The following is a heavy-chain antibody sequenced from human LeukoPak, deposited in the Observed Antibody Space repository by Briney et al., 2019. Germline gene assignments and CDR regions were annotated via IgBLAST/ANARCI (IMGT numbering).Heavy chain of an antibody. J-gene: IGHJ5*02. CDR3: ARAQNDYGDYAWFDP. D-gene: IGHD4-17*01. CDR1: GGSISSYY. Sequence: SETLSLTCTVSGGSISSYYWSWIRQPAGKGLEWIGSIYYSGSTYYNPSLKSRVTISVDTSKNQFSLKLSSVTAADTAVYYCARAQNDYGDYAWFDPWGQGTLVTVSS. CDR2: IYYSGST. V-gene: IGHV4-4*07.